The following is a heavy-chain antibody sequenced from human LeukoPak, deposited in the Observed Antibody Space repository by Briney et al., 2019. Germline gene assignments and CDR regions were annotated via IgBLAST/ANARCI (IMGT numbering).Heavy chain of an antibody. J-gene: IGHJ4*02. D-gene: IGHD3-16*01. CDR3: ARDGVSLMIEFGL. CDR2: INPNSGGT. CDR1: GFTFSGYY. V-gene: IGHV1-2*02. Sequence: ASVKVSCKASGFTFSGYYMYWLRQAPGQGLECMGWINPNSGGTGYAQKFQGRVTMTSDTSISTVYMELSGLTSDDTAVYYCARDGVSLMIEFGLWGRGPLVPVSS.